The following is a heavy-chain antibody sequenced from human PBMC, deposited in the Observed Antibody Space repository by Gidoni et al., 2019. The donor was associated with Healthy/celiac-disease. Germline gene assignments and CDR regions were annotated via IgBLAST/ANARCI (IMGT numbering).Heavy chain of an antibody. V-gene: IGHV3-48*03. CDR1: GFTFSSYE. J-gene: IGHJ4*02. CDR3: AREGPEYCGGDCYSDY. CDR2: ISSSGSTI. D-gene: IGHD2-21*02. Sequence: EVQLVESGGGLVQPGGSLRLSCAASGFTFSSYEMNWVRQAPGKGLEWVSYISSSGSTIYYADSVKGRFTISRDNAKNSLYLQMNSLRAEDTAVYYCAREGPEYCGGDCYSDYWGQGTLVTVSS.